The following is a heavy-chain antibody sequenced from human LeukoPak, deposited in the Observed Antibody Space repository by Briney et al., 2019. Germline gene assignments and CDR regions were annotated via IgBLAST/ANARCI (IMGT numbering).Heavy chain of an antibody. D-gene: IGHD4-17*01. CDR1: GFTFGDYA. J-gene: IGHJ4*02. V-gene: IGHV3-49*04. CDR3: TRIMTTVTHSFDY. Sequence: GGSLRLSCTASGFTFGDYAMSWVRQAPGKGLEWVGFIRSKAYGGTTEYAASVKGRFTISRDDSKSNAYLQMNSLKTEDTAVYYCTRIMTTVTHSFDYWGQGTLVTVSS. CDR2: IRSKAYGGTT.